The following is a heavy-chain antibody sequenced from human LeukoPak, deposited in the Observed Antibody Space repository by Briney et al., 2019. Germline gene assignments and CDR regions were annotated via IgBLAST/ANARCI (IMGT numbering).Heavy chain of an antibody. CDR1: GGPFSSYY. CDR2: INHSGST. J-gene: IGHJ4*02. CDR3: ARGSGYCTNGVCSLYYFDY. V-gene: IGHV4-34*01. D-gene: IGHD2-8*01. Sequence: SETLSLTCAVYGGPFSSYYWSWIRQPPGKGLEWIGEINHSGSTNYNPSLKSRVTISVDTSKNQFSLKLSSVTAADTAVYYCARGSGYCTNGVCSLYYFDYWGRGTLVTVSS.